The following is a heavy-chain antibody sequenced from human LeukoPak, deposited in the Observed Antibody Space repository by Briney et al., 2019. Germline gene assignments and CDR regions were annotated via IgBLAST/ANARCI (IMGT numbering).Heavy chain of an antibody. J-gene: IGHJ3*02. V-gene: IGHV3-7*01. CDR3: AWLPTPPDAFDI. Sequence: GGSLRLSCAGSGFTFSDYWMTWVRQTPGKGLEWVANINEDGSDKYYVDSVKGRFTISRDNAENSLFLQMNSLRAEDTAVYHCAWLPTPPDAFDIWGRGTMVTVSS. D-gene: IGHD6-19*01. CDR1: GFTFSDYW. CDR2: INEDGSDK.